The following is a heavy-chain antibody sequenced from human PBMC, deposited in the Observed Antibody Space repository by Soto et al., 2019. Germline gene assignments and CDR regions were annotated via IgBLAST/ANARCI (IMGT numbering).Heavy chain of an antibody. D-gene: IGHD1-26*01. CDR2: INPNSGGT. V-gene: IGHV1-2*04. J-gene: IGHJ6*01. CDR3: ATVSVDGVGASDYYYGMDV. CDR1: GYTFTGYY. Sequence: ASVKLSCKASGYTFTGYYMHWLRQAPGQGLEWMGWINPNSGGTNYAQKFQGWVTMTKDTSSSTAYMELSRLSSDDTAVYYCATVSVDGVGASDYYYGMDVWGQGTTVTVSS.